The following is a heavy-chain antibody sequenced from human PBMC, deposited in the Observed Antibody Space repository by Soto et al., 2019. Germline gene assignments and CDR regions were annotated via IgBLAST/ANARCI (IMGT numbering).Heavy chain of an antibody. CDR1: GFTFSDYY. D-gene: IGHD3-3*01. V-gene: IGHV3-11*01. J-gene: IGHJ6*03. CDR3: ARGYYDFWSGFAYYYYMDV. CDR2: ISSSGSTI. Sequence: GGSLRLSCAASGFTFSDYYMSWIRQAPGKGLEWVSYISSSGSTIYYADSVKGRFTISRDNAKNSLYLQMNSLRAEDTAVYYCARGYYDFWSGFAYYYYMDVWGKGTTVTVSS.